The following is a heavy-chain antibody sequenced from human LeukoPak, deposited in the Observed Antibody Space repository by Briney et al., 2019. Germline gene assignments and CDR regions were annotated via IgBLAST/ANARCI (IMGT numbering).Heavy chain of an antibody. Sequence: GGSLRLSCAASGFTFSIYAMTWVRQAPGKGLEWVSAISGSGSTTYYADSVKGRFTISRDNSKNTLYLQMNSLRAEDTAIYYCAKNGDRGAYCSGGSCYPYYYYNMDVWGKGTTVTISS. CDR2: ISGSGSTT. CDR1: GFTFSIYA. D-gene: IGHD2-15*01. J-gene: IGHJ6*03. V-gene: IGHV3-23*01. CDR3: AKNGDRGAYCSGGSCYPYYYYNMDV.